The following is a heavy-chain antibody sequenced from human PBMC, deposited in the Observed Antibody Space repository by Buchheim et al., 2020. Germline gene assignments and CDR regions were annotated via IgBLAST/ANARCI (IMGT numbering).Heavy chain of an antibody. J-gene: IGHJ4*02. V-gene: IGHV3-66*02. D-gene: IGHD3-22*01. CDR3: ARGTWNYDSSGYYEGSV. Sequence: EAELVESGGGLVQPGGSLRLSCAASGLTVSGNYMSWVRQAPGKGLEWVSVIYSGGSTYYADSVKGRFTISRDNSKHTLYLQMNSLRAENTAMYYCARGTWNYDSSGYYEGSVWGQGTL. CDR1: GLTVSGNY. CDR2: IYSGGST.